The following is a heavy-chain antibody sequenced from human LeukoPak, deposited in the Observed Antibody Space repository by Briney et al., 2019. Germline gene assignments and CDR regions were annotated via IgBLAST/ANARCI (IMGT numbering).Heavy chain of an antibody. J-gene: IGHJ4*02. Sequence: GGSLRLSCATSGFTFRSYSMNWVRQAPGKGLEWVSSISSGSSYIYYADSVKGRFTISRDNAKNSLYLQVNSLRAEDTYVYYCARAYHSSGYYYGYWGQGTLGTVSS. V-gene: IGHV3-21*01. D-gene: IGHD3-22*01. CDR1: GFTFRSYS. CDR3: ARAYHSSGYYYGY. CDR2: ISSGSSYI.